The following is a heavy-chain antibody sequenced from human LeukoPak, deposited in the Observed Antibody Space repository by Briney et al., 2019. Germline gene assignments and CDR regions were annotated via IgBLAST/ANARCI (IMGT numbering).Heavy chain of an antibody. CDR1: GGSISSGGYY. D-gene: IGHD3-9*01. CDR2: IYYSGST. J-gene: IGHJ4*02. V-gene: IGHV4-31*03. Sequence: PSETLSLTCTVSGGSISSGGYYWSWIRQHPGKGLEWIGYIYYSGSTYYNPSLKSRVTISVDTSKNQFSLKLSSVTAADTAVYYCARARYFDWLLYYFDYWGQGTLVTVSS. CDR3: ARARYFDWLLYYFDY.